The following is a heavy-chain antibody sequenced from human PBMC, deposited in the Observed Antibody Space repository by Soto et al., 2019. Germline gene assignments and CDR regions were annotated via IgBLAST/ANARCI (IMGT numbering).Heavy chain of an antibody. CDR3: ARERTYSTSSRVYYYYCGMDV. D-gene: IGHD6-6*01. CDR2: IIPIFGTA. Sequence: QVQLVQSGAEVKKPGSSVKVSCKASGGTFSSYAISWVRQAPGQGLEWMGGIIPIFGTANYAQKFQGRVTITADKSTSTAYMELSSLRSEDTAVYYCARERTYSTSSRVYYYYCGMDVWGQGTTVTVSS. J-gene: IGHJ6*02. V-gene: IGHV1-69*06. CDR1: GGTFSSYA.